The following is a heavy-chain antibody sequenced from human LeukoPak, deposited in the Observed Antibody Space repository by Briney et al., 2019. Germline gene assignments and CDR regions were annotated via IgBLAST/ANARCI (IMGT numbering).Heavy chain of an antibody. J-gene: IGHJ2*01. D-gene: IGHD3-22*01. V-gene: IGHV4-59*01. CDR2: IYYSGST. CDR3: AREYRYYDSSGYYEAWYFDL. Sequence: SETLSLTCAVYGGSFSGYYWSWIRQPPGKGLEWIGHIYYSGSTNYNPSLKSRVTISVDTSKNQFSLKLSSVTAADTAVYYCAREYRYYDSSGYYEAWYFDLWGRGTLVTVSS. CDR1: GGSFSGYY.